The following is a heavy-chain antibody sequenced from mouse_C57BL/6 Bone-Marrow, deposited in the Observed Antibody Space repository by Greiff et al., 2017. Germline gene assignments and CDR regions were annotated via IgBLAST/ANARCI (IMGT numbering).Heavy chain of an antibody. V-gene: IGHV1-69*01. CDR3: ARDEPIYYYGSSYDWFAY. Sequence: VQLQQPGAELVMPGASVKLSCKASGYTFTSYWMHWVKQRPGQGLEWIGEIDPSDSYTNYNQKFKGKSTLTVDKSSSTAYMQLSSLTSEDSAVYYCARDEPIYYYGSSYDWFAYWGQGTLVTVSA. CDR1: GYTFTSYW. D-gene: IGHD1-1*01. J-gene: IGHJ3*01. CDR2: IDPSDSYT.